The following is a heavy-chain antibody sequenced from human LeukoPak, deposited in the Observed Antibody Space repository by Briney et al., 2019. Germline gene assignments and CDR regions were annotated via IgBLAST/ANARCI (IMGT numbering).Heavy chain of an antibody. CDR1: GGSISSSSYY. D-gene: IGHD3-10*01. CDR3: ARDSSGSGSYSYYYYYYMDV. Sequence: PSETLSLTCTVSGGSISSSSYYWSWIRQPAGKGLEWIGRIYTSGSTNYNPSLKSRVTISVDTSKNQFSLKLSSVTAADTAVYYCARDSSGSGSYSYYYYYYMDVWGKGTTVTISS. J-gene: IGHJ6*03. CDR2: IYTSGST. V-gene: IGHV4-61*02.